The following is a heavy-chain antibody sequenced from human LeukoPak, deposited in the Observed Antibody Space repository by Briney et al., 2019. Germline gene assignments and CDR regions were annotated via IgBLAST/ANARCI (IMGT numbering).Heavy chain of an antibody. CDR2: ISGSGGST. CDR1: RLILSRYA. J-gene: IGHJ3*01. Sequence: GGALRLSFAGSRLILSRYAMSGVGPARGKGLAWVGAISGSGGSTYYADSVKGRFTISRDNSKNTLYLQMNSLRDEDTAVYYCAREVGSAAVRSAFDLWGQGTMVTVSS. V-gene: IGHV3-23*01. CDR3: AREVGSAAVRSAFDL. D-gene: IGHD2-2*01.